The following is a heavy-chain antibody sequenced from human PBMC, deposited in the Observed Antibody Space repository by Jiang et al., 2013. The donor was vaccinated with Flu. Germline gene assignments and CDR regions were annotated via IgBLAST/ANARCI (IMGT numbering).Heavy chain of an antibody. CDR2: IYYSGST. CDR1: GGSISSYY. CDR3: ARVGGYCSGGSCYSDAFDI. J-gene: IGHJ3*02. D-gene: IGHD2-15*01. V-gene: IGHV4-59*01. Sequence: ETLSLTCTVSGGSISSYYWSWIRQPPGKGLEWIGYIYYSGSTNYNPSLKSRVTISVDTSKNQFSLKLSSVTAADTAVYYCARVGGYCSGGSCYSDAFDIWGQGTMVTVSS.